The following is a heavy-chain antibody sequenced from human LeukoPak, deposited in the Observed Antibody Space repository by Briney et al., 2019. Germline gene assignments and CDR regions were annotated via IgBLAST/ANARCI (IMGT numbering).Heavy chain of an antibody. V-gene: IGHV4-39*01. D-gene: IGHD3-22*01. CDR2: IYYSGST. J-gene: IGHJ4*02. Sequence: SETLSLTCTVSGGSISSSSYYWGWIRQPPGKGLEWIGSIYYSGSTYYNPSLKSRVTISVDTSKNQFSLKLSSVTAADTAVYYCASWYYYDSSGYYSDSGYWSQGTLVIVSS. CDR3: ASWYYYDSSGYYSDSGY. CDR1: GGSISSSSYY.